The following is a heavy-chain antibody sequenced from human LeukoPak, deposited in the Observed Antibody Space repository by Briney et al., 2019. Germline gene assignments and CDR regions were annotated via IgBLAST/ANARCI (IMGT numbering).Heavy chain of an antibody. J-gene: IGHJ1*01. CDR3: ASPRRGYCGGGSCYFLYFQH. D-gene: IGHD2-15*01. CDR2: ISSSGSTI. CDR1: GFTFSDYY. Sequence: PGGSLRLSCAASGFTFSDYYMSWIRQAPGKGLEWVSYISSSGSTIYYADSVKGRFTISRDNAKNSLYLQMNSLRAEDTAVYYCASPRRGYCGGGSCYFLYFQHWGQGTLVTVSS. V-gene: IGHV3-11*04.